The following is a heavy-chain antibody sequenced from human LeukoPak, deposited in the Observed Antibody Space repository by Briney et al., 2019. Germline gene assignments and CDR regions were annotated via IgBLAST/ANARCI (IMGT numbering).Heavy chain of an antibody. J-gene: IGHJ4*02. V-gene: IGHV3-66*01. CDR2: IYSGGDT. D-gene: IGHD6-19*01. CDR3: AKDRGYNSGWLGN. Sequence: GGSLRLSCAVSGFTVSSNYMSWVRQAPGKGLECVSIIYSGGDTYHADSVKGRFTISRDNAKNSLYLQMNSLRTEDTAVYYCAKDRGYNSGWLGNWGQGTLVTVST. CDR1: GFTVSSNY.